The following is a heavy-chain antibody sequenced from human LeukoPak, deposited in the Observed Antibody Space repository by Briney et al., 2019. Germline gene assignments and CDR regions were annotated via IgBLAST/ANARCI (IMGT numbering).Heavy chain of an antibody. V-gene: IGHV4-34*01. CDR1: GGSFSGYY. D-gene: IGHD3-16*01. CDR2: INHSGST. Sequence: PSETLSLTCAVCGGSFSGYYWSWIRQPPGKGLEWIGEINHSGSTNYNPSLKSRVTISVDTSKNQFSLKLSSVTAADTAVYYCARAWGAIDYWGQGTLVTVSS. CDR3: ARAWGAIDY. J-gene: IGHJ4*02.